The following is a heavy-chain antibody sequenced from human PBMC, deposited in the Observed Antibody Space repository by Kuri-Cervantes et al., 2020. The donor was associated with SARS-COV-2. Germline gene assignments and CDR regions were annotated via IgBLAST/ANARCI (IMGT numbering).Heavy chain of an antibody. V-gene: IGHV3-30*02. CDR2: IRYDGSNK. J-gene: IGHJ6*03. D-gene: IGHD6-6*01. Sequence: GGSLRLSCAASGFTFSSYGVHWVRQAPGKGLEWVAFIRYDGSNKYYADSVKGRFTISRDNSKNSLSLQMNSLRAEDTAVYYCARDFKLRVEYSSSSQYFYYMDVWGKGTTVTVSS. CDR3: ARDFKLRVEYSSSSQYFYYMDV. CDR1: GFTFSSYG.